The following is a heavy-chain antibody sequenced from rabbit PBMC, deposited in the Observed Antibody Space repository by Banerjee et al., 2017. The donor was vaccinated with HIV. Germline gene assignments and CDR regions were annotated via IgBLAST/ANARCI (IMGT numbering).Heavy chain of an antibody. CDR1: GFSFSSNNY. V-gene: IGHV1S40*01. D-gene: IGHD8-1*01. CDR3: ARDDVDSNYYLFKL. Sequence: QSLEESGGDLVKPGASLTLTCTASGFSFSSNNYMCWVRQAPGKGLEWIACIYAASSGSTYYASWAKGRFTISKTSSTTVTLQMTSLTAADTATYFCARDDVDSNYYLFKLWGPGTLVTVS. CDR2: IYAASSGST. J-gene: IGHJ4*01.